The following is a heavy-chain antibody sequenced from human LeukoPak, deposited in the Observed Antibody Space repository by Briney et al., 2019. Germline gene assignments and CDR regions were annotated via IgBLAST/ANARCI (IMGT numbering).Heavy chain of an antibody. CDR3: ARELGVQGLWDAFDI. D-gene: IGHD4/OR15-4a*01. V-gene: IGHV1-2*02. CDR2: INPNSGGT. Sequence: ASVKVSCKASGYTFTGYYMHWVRQAPGQGLEWMGWINPNSGGTNYAQKFQGRVTMTRDTSISTAYMELSRPRSDDTAVYYCARELGVQGLWDAFDIWGQGTMVTVSS. CDR1: GYTFTGYY. J-gene: IGHJ3*02.